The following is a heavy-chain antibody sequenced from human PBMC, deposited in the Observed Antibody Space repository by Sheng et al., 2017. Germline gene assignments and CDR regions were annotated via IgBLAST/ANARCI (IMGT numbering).Heavy chain of an antibody. CDR3: VRDGETAGAGYLDC. CDR2: ISHDGRTK. J-gene: IGHJ4*02. D-gene: IGHD5-18*01. CDR1: GFQFNIYA. Sequence: QVQLVESGGGVVQPGRSLRLSCGVSGFQFNIYAMHWVRQAPGKGLEWVAVISHDGRTKEYADSVKGRFTFSRDNRKNTLDLRMNSLRVEDTAVYYCVRDGETAGAGYLDCWGQGTLVTVSS. V-gene: IGHV3-30*04.